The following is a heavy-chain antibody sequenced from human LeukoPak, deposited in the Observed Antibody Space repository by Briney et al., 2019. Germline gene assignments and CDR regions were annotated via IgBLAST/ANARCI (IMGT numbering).Heavy chain of an antibody. V-gene: IGHV1-2*02. D-gene: IGHD4-23*01. Sequence: ASVKVSCKASGYTFTGYYMHWVRQAPGQGLEWMGWINPNSGGTSYAQKFQGRVTMTRDTSISTAYMELSRLRSDDTAVYYCARVMVTADYYYYMDVWGKGTTVTVSS. CDR3: ARVMVTADYYYYMDV. CDR1: GYTFTGYY. CDR2: INPNSGGT. J-gene: IGHJ6*03.